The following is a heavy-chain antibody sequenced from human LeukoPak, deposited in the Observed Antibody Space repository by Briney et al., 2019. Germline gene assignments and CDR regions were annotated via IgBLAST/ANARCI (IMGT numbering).Heavy chain of an antibody. CDR3: AREAYYYDSSGYWEAFDI. Sequence: SETLSLTRTVSGGSISSYYWSWIRQPPGKGLEWIGYIYYSGSTNYNPSLKSRVTISVDTSKNQFSLKLSSVTAADTAVYYCAREAYYYDSSGYWEAFDIWGQGTMVTVSS. CDR2: IYYSGST. J-gene: IGHJ3*02. V-gene: IGHV4-59*01. D-gene: IGHD3-22*01. CDR1: GGSISSYY.